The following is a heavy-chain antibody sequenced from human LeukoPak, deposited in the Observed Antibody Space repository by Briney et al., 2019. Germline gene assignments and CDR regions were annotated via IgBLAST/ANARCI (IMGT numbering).Heavy chain of an antibody. CDR2: IWYDDSKK. CDR1: GFTFTSYG. D-gene: IGHD2-8*01. Sequence: PGGSLRLSCAASGFTFTSYGFHWVRQAPGKGLEWVAVIWYDDSKKYYADSVKGRFTFSRDNSKNTLYLQMNSLRAEDTAVYYCARDDCTNNYCYRWFDPRGQGTLVTVSS. CDR3: ARDDCTNNYCYRWFDP. J-gene: IGHJ5*02. V-gene: IGHV3-33*01.